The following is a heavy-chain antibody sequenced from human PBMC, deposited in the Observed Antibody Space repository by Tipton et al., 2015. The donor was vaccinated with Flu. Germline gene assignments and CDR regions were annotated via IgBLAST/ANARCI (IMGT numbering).Heavy chain of an antibody. D-gene: IGHD2-2*01. CDR1: GGSIGRYS. Sequence: TLSLTCTVSGGSIGRYSWSWIRQPAGKGLEWIGRIYSSGISNYIPSLKSRVTMSVDTSKNQLSLKLRSVNAADTAVYYCAREDYSTYQFDDGGRGALVTVSS. J-gene: IGHJ4*02. CDR2: IYSSGIS. V-gene: IGHV4-4*07. CDR3: AREDYSTYQFDD.